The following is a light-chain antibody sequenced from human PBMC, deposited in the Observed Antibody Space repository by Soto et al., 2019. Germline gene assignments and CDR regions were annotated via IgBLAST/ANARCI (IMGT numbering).Light chain of an antibody. J-gene: IGLJ2*01. CDR1: DGPVTSGHY. CDR2: NTL. Sequence: QAVVTQEPSLTVSPGGTVTLTCGSSDGPVTSGHYPYWYQQRPGQVPRTLIYNTLNRQSWAPARFSGSLVGVKAALTLSGAQPEDEADYYCLLTYSRGRIFGGGTKLTVL. CDR3: LLTYSRGRI. V-gene: IGLV7-46*01.